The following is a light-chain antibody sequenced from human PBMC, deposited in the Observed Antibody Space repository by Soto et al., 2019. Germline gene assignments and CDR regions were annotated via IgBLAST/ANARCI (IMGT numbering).Light chain of an antibody. CDR1: QSVSSY. Sequence: EIVWTQSPATLSLSPGARATLSCRASQSVSSYLAWYQQKPGQAPRLLIYDASNRATGIPARFSGRGSGTDFPLTISSLEPEDCAVCYCQQCSNWPPLFTFGPGTKVHSK. J-gene: IGKJ3*01. CDR2: DAS. V-gene: IGKV3-11*01. CDR3: QQCSNWPPLFT.